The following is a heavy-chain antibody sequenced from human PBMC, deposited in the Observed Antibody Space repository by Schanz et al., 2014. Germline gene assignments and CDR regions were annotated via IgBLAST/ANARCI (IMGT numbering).Heavy chain of an antibody. CDR3: ARGTDWNLHY. CDR2: IYSGIGA. V-gene: IGHV3-66*01. CDR1: GFTVSSNH. Sequence: EGQLAESGGGLVQPGGSLRLSCAVSGFTVSSNHMSWVRQAPGKGLEWVSVIYSGIGAYYADSVKDRFTVSRDNSKNTIYLQMNSLRAGDTAVYYCARGTDWNLHYWGQGALVAGSS. J-gene: IGHJ4*02. D-gene: IGHD1-1*01.